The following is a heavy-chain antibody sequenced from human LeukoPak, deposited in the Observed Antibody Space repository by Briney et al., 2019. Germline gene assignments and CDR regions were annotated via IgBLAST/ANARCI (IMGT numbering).Heavy chain of an antibody. CDR3: ARDPRWLTPDCTSTSCYENYFDP. CDR1: GYSISSGYQ. V-gene: IGHV4-38-2*02. CDR2: IYRSGSA. D-gene: IGHD2-2*01. J-gene: IGHJ5*02. Sequence: SEALSLTCGVSGYSISSGYQWAWIRQPPGKGLEWIGSIYRSGSAHYNPSLKSRATISVDTSKNQFSLKLSSVTAADTAVYYCARDPRWLTPDCTSTSCYENYFDPWGQGTLVTVSS.